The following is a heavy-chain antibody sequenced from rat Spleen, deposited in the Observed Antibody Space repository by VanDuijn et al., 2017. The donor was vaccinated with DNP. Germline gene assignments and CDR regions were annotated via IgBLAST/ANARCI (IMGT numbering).Heavy chain of an antibody. V-gene: IGHV2S63*01. Sequence: EVQLKESGPGLVQPSQTLSPTCTVSGFSLTDYSVHWVRQPPGKGLEWMGVMWSGGSTAYNLALKSRLSINRDTYKSQLFLKMNSLQTEDTAIYCCVGVPNTYCVLDAWGQGASVTVSS. CDR1: GFSLTDYS. D-gene: IGHD2-1*01. CDR2: MWSGGST. J-gene: IGHJ4*01. CDR3: VGVPNTYCVLDA.